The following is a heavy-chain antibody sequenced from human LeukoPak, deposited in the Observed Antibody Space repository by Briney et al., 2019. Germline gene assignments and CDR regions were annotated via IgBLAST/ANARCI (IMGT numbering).Heavy chain of an antibody. D-gene: IGHD3-10*01. J-gene: IGHJ6*04. CDR2: INPNSGGT. Sequence: ASVKVSCKASGYTFTGYYMHWVRQAPGQGLEWMGWINPNSGGTNYAQKFQGWVTITRDTSISTAYMELSRLRSDDTAVYYCARGGSGSYYIPSYYYGMDVWGKGTTVTVSS. V-gene: IGHV1-2*04. CDR3: ARGGSGSYYIPSYYYGMDV. CDR1: GYTFTGYY.